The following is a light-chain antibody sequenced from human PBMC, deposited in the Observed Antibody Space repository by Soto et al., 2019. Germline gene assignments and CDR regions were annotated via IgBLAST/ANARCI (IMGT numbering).Light chain of an antibody. CDR2: AAS. CDR1: QGIRND. CDR3: LQDYIYTPT. J-gene: IGKJ2*01. V-gene: IGKV1-6*01. Sequence: AIQMTQSPSSLSASVGDRVNITCRASQGIRNDLGWYQQKPGKAHKLLIYAASSLETGVPSRFSGSGSGTDFTLTISSLQPEDFATYYCLQDYIYTPTFGQGTKLEIK.